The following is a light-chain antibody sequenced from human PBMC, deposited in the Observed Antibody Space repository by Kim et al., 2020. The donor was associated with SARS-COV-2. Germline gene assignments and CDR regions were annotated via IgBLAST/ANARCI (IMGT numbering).Light chain of an antibody. V-gene: IGKV3-20*01. CDR1: QSVSSSY. CDR3: QQYGSSPQT. CDR2: GAS. Sequence: SPGERAILSCRASQSVSSSYLAWYQQKPGQAPRLLIYGASSRATGIPDRFSGSGSGTDFTLTISRLEPEDFAVYYCQQYGSSPQTFGQGTKVDIK. J-gene: IGKJ1*01.